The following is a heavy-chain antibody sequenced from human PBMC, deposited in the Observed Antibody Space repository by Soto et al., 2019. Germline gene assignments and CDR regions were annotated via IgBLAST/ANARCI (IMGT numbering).Heavy chain of an antibody. CDR3: AKSLDIHYKNWFDP. D-gene: IGHD4-4*01. V-gene: IGHV3-23*01. CDR1: GFTFSSAA. CDR2: ISDTGTRT. J-gene: IGHJ5*02. Sequence: QILESGGSLVQPGGSLRLSCVAAGFTFSSAAMNWVRQAPGKGLEWVSIISDTGTRTHYADSVKGRFTISIDNYKNTLYLDMNSLRAEDTAVYYCAKSLDIHYKNWFDPWGQGTLVTVSS.